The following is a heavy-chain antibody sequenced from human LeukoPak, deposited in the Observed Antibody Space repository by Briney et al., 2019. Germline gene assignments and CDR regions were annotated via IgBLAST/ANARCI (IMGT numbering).Heavy chain of an antibody. V-gene: IGHV3-23*01. CDR1: GFTFSDYA. J-gene: IGHJ4*02. CDR3: AKPAEGYNYGSFDN. D-gene: IGHD5-18*01. CDR2: ISGSGDST. Sequence: AGGSLRLSCAASGFTFSDYAMSWVRQAPGKRLEWVSAISGSGDSTYYADSVEARFTISRDNSKSTLYLHTNSLRAEDTAIYYCAKPAEGYNYGSFDNWGQGTLVTVSS.